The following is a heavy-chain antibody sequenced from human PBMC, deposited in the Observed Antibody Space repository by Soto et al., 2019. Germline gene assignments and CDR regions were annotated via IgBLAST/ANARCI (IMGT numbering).Heavy chain of an antibody. CDR2: ISISGSSI. CDR1: GFTFRDYY. CDR3: ARDGYYDILTGRLYGMDV. J-gene: IGHJ6*02. D-gene: IGHD3-9*01. V-gene: IGHV3-11*01. Sequence: PGGSLRLSCAASGFTFRDYYVSWIRQAPGKGLEWISYISISGSSIYYADSVKGRFTISRDDAKNSLYLQMNSLRAEDTAVYYCARDGYYDILTGRLYGMDVWGQGTTVTVSS.